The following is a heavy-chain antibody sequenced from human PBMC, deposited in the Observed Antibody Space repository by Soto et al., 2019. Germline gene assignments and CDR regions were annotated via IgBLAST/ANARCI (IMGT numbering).Heavy chain of an antibody. D-gene: IGHD6-6*01. CDR3: ASCSVALTYSSSSNWFDP. CDR2: INHSGST. CDR1: GGSFSGYY. Sequence: QVQLQQWGAGLLKPSETLSLTCAVYGGSFSGYYWSWIRQPPGKGLEWIGEINHSGSTNYNPSLMSRVTISVDTSKNQFSLKLSSVTAADTAVYYCASCSVALTYSSSSNWFDPWGQGTLVTVSS. J-gene: IGHJ5*02. V-gene: IGHV4-34*01.